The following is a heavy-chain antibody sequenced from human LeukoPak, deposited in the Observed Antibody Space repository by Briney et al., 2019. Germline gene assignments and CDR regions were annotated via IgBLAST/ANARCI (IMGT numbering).Heavy chain of an antibody. CDR1: GGSISSYY. J-gene: IGHJ5*02. V-gene: IGHV4-59*01. CDR3: AGNDPAGGWFDP. CDR2: IYYSGST. D-gene: IGHD3-10*01. Sequence: PSETLSLTCTVSGGSISSYYWSWIRQPPGKGLEWIGYIYYSGSTNYNPSLKSRVTISVDTSKNQFSLKLSSVTAADTAVYYCAGNDPAGGWFDPWGQGTLVTVSS.